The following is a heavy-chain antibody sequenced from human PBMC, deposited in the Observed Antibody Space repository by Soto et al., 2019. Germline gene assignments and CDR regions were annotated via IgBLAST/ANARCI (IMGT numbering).Heavy chain of an antibody. D-gene: IGHD3-22*01. Sequence: QLQLQESGSGLVKPSQTLSLTCAVSGGSISSGCYSWSWIRQPPGKVLAWIGYIYHSGSTYYNPSLKSRVTISVDRSKNQFSLKLSSVTAADTAVYYCASTDYYDSSGYSYWGQGTLVTVSS. CDR1: GGSISSGCYS. J-gene: IGHJ4*02. V-gene: IGHV4-30-2*01. CDR3: ASTDYYDSSGYSY. CDR2: IYHSGST.